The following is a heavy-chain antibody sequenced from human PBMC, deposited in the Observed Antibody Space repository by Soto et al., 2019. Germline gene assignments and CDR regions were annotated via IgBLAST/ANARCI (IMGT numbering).Heavy chain of an antibody. CDR3: TSRRYSSSWYHSYYYGMDV. J-gene: IGHJ6*02. D-gene: IGHD6-13*01. Sequence: GGSLRLSCAASGFTFSGSAMHWVRQASGKGLEWVGRIRSKANSYATAYAASVKGRFTISRDDSKNTAYLQMNSLKTEDTAVYYCTSRRYSSSWYHSYYYGMDVWGQGTTVTVSS. CDR1: GFTFSGSA. CDR2: IRSKANSYAT. V-gene: IGHV3-73*01.